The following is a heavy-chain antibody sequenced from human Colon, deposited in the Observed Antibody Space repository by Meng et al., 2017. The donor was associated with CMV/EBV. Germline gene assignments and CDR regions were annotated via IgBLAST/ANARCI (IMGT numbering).Heavy chain of an antibody. CDR1: GFTFSDFG. CDR2: ITYGGTYI. D-gene: IGHD1-1*01. Sequence: GGSLRLSCPTSGFTFSDFGMNWVRQAPGKGLEWVSSITYGGTYITYSDSVQGRFTISRDNTMNSLYLQMNNLRAEDTAVYYCARQSTNSAYDSWGQGTLVTVSS. CDR3: ARQSTNSAYDS. J-gene: IGHJ5*01. V-gene: IGHV3-21*06.